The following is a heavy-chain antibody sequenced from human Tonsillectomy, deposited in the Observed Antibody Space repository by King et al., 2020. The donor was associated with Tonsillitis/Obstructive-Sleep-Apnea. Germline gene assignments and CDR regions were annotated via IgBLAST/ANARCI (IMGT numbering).Heavy chain of an antibody. J-gene: IGHJ6*03. Sequence: TLKESGPTLVKPTQTLTLACTFSGFSLSTSGVGVGWIRQPPGKALEWLALIYWDDNKRYSPSLKSRLTITKYTSKNQVVLTMTNMNPVDTATYYCAHTFEGANYYYYMDVWGKGTTVTVSS. V-gene: IGHV2-5*02. CDR3: AHTFEGANYYYYMDV. D-gene: IGHD1-26*01. CDR2: IYWDDNK. CDR1: GFSLSTSGVG.